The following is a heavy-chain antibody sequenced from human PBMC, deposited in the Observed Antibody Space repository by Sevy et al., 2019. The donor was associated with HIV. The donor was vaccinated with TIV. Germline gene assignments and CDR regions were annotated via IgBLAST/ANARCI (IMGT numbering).Heavy chain of an antibody. CDR3: ARDAGATSSGDCIWAFDY. J-gene: IGHJ4*02. Sequence: GGSLRLSCAASGFTFSRYAMHWVRQAPGKGLEWLGPISYNGNYTYDADSVKGRFTISRDNSKNTLYLQMNSLRAEDTAVYYCARDAGATSSGDCIWAFDYWGQGTLVTVSS. D-gene: IGHD3-22*01. V-gene: IGHV3-30-3*01. CDR1: GFTFSRYA. CDR2: ISYNGNYT.